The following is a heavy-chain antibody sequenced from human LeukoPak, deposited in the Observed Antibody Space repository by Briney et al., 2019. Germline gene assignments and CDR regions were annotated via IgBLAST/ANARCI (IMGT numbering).Heavy chain of an antibody. Sequence: PSETLSLTCAVYGGSFSGFYWSWIRQPPGKGLEWIGEINHSGSTNYNPSLKSRVTISVDTSKNQFSLKLSSVTAADTAVYCCARSTFGGVIAYDAFDIWGQGTMVTVSS. D-gene: IGHD3-16*02. J-gene: IGHJ3*02. V-gene: IGHV4-34*01. CDR1: GGSFSGFY. CDR2: INHSGST. CDR3: ARSTFGGVIAYDAFDI.